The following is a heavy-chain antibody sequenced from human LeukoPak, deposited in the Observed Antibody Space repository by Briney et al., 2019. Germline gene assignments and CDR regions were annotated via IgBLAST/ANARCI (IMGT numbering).Heavy chain of an antibody. Sequence: ASVKVSCKTSGHTFMAYGISWVRQAPGQGLEWMAWISAYNGNKNFAQKLQGRVTMTTDTSTSTAYMELRSLRFDDTAVYYCARDSRYSHSAGAFDIWGQGTKVTVSS. CDR2: ISAYNGNK. D-gene: IGHD5-12*01. V-gene: IGHV1-18*01. CDR1: GHTFMAYG. CDR3: ARDSRYSHSAGAFDI. J-gene: IGHJ3*02.